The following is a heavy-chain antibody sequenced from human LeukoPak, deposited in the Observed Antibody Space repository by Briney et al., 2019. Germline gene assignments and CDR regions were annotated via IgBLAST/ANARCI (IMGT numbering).Heavy chain of an antibody. D-gene: IGHD3-22*01. CDR2: MYLSGTT. CDR3: AGLVGRYSSGLYYYYFDY. J-gene: IGHJ4*02. Sequence: SGTLSLTCTVSGDSINSLDLWSWVRQPPGKGLEWIGEMYLSGTTHSNPSVKSRVTISTDKSKNQLFLNLSSVTAADTAVYYCAGLVGRYSSGLYYYYFDYWGQGTLVTVSS. CDR1: GDSINSLDL. V-gene: IGHV4-4*02.